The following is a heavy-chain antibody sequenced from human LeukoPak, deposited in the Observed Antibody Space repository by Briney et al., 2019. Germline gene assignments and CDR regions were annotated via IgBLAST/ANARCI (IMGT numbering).Heavy chain of an antibody. CDR1: GGSISSGGYY. V-gene: IGHV4-31*03. J-gene: IGHJ4*02. D-gene: IGHD3-10*01. CDR2: IYYNGGT. Sequence: SETLSLTCTVSGGSISSGGYYWSWIRQHPGKGLECIGFIYYNGGTHYNPSLKSRLTISADTSKNQFSLKLSSVTAADTAVYYCARDRDTMVRGVMREGGYFDFWGQGTLVTVSS. CDR3: ARDRDTMVRGVMREGGYFDF.